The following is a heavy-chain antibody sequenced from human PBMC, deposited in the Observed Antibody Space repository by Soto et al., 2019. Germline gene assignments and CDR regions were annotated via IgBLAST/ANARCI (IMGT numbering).Heavy chain of an antibody. CDR2: ITPNSGDT. V-gene: IGHV1-2*06. CDR3: VRRGYGSNSLEF. Sequence: GASVKVSCKASGYIFTGYFIHWVRQTPGQGLQWMGRITPNSGDTKYGQTFQGRVTLTRDKSTSTAYMELSGLRSDDTAMYYCVRRGYGSNSLEFWGQGTQVTVSS. CDR1: GYIFTGYF. D-gene: IGHD5-12*01. J-gene: IGHJ4*01.